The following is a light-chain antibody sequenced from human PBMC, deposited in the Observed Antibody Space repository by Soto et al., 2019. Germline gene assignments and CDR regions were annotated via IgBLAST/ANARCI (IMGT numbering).Light chain of an antibody. Sequence: EIVLTQSPATLSVSPGERATLSCRASQSVSSNLAWYRQKPGQAPRLLIYDASTRATGIPPRFSGSGSGTEFALTISILQSEDFAVYYCQQYNNWPPVLTFGGGTKVEIK. CDR3: QQYNNWPPVLT. J-gene: IGKJ4*01. CDR1: QSVSSN. V-gene: IGKV3-15*01. CDR2: DAS.